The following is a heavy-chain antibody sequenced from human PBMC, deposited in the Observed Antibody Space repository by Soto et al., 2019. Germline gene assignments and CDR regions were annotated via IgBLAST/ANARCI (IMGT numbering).Heavy chain of an antibody. CDR1: GYTFTSYY. CDR3: ARAGYYGSGSYNYYSYYMDV. CDR2: INPSGGST. V-gene: IGHV1-46*03. Sequence: ASVKVSCKASGYTFTSYYMHWVRQAPGQGLEWMGIINPSGGSTSYAQKFQGRVTMTRDTSTSTVYMELSSLRSEDTAVYYCARAGYYGSGSYNYYSYYMDVLCKGTTLTVSS. J-gene: IGHJ6*03. D-gene: IGHD3-10*01.